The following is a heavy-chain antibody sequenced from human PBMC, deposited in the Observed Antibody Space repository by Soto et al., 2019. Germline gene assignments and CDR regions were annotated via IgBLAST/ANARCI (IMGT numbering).Heavy chain of an antibody. CDR2: ISAYNGNT. Sequence: GESLKISCKASGYTFTSYGISWVRQAPGQGLEWMGWISAYNGNTNYAQKLQGRVTMTTDTSTSTAYMELRSLRSDDTAVYYCARDPKEYSSSSYNWFDPWGQGTLVTVSS. CDR1: GYTFTSYG. V-gene: IGHV1-18*01. J-gene: IGHJ5*02. CDR3: ARDPKEYSSSSYNWFDP. D-gene: IGHD6-6*01.